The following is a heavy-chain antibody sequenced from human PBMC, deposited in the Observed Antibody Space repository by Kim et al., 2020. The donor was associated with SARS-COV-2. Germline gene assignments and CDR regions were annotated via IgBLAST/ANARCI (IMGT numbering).Heavy chain of an antibody. CDR1: GYTFTGYY. J-gene: IGHJ4*02. D-gene: IGHD3-9*01. V-gene: IGHV1-2*04. CDR2: INPNSGGT. Sequence: ASVKVSCKASGYTFTGYYMHWVRQAPGQGLEWMGWINPNSGGTNYAQKFQGWVTMTRDTSISTAYMELSRLRSDDTAVYYCARALRYHFDRRYYFDYWGQGTLVTVSS. CDR3: ARALRYHFDRRYYFDY.